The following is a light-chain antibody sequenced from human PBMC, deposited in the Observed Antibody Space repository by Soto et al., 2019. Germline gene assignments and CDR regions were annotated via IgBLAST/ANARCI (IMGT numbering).Light chain of an antibody. CDR3: QQYNSYSIT. CDR2: DAS. J-gene: IGKJ5*01. Sequence: DIQMNHSPSTLSASVGDRVPITCRASQSISSSLAWYQQKPGKAPKLLIYDASSLESGVPSRFSGSGSGTEFTLTISSLQPDDFATYYCQQYNSYSITFGQGTRLDIK. CDR1: QSISSS. V-gene: IGKV1-5*01.